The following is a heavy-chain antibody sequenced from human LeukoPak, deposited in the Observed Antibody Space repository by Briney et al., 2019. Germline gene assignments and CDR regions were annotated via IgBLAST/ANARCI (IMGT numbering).Heavy chain of an antibody. CDR1: GGSISSYY. D-gene: IGHD3-22*01. Sequence: PSETLSLTCTVSGGSISSYYWSWIRQPAGKGLEWIGRIYTSGSTNYNPSLKSRVTMSVDTSKNQFSLKLSSVTAADTAVYYCARDMPGSEYYYDSSGYYGTGFDPWGQGTLVTVSS. CDR2: IYTSGST. CDR3: ARDMPGSEYYYDSSGYYGTGFDP. V-gene: IGHV4-4*07. J-gene: IGHJ5*02.